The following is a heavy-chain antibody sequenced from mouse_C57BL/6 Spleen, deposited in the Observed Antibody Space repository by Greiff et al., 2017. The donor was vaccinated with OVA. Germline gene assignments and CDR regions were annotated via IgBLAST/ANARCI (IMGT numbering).Heavy chain of an antibody. V-gene: IGHV1-69*01. CDR2: IDPSDSYT. D-gene: IGHD3-2*02. CDR1: GYTFTSYW. CDR3: ATLDSSGPYAMDY. J-gene: IGHJ4*01. Sequence: QVQLQQPGAELVMPGASVKLSCKASGYTFTSYWMHWVKQRPGQGLEWIGEIDPSDSYTNYNQKFKGKSTLTVDKSSSTAYMQLSSLTSEDSAVYYCATLDSSGPYAMDYWGQGTSVTVSS.